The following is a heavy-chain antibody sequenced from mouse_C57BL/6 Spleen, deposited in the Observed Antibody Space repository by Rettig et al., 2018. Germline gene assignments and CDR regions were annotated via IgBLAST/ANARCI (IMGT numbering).Heavy chain of an antibody. V-gene: IGHV2-6*01. J-gene: IGHJ3*01. CDR3: ASVYDGYAFAY. D-gene: IGHD2-3*01. Sequence: VGSTNYNSALKSRLSISKDNSKSQIFLKMNSLQTDDTAMYYCASVYDGYAFAYWGQGTLVTVSA. CDR2: VGST.